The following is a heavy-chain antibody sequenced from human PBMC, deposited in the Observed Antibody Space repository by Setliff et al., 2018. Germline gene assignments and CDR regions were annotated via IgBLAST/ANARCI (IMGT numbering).Heavy chain of an antibody. J-gene: IGHJ3*02. Sequence: PSETLSLTCSVSGGSISSSIYYWGWIRQPPGKGLEWIGSIYYSGSTYYSPSLKRRVTISVDTSKNQFSLKLSSVTAADTAVYYCATRTYYDSNGYYYAIAGPFDIWGQGTMVTVS. CDR2: IYYSGST. CDR1: GGSISSSIYY. CDR3: ATRTYYDSNGYYYAIAGPFDI. D-gene: IGHD3-22*01. V-gene: IGHV4-39*01.